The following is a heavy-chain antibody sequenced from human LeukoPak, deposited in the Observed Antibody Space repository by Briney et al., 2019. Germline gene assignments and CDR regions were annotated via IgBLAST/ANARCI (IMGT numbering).Heavy chain of an antibody. CDR3: ARNRPHTVKGVAFDI. J-gene: IGHJ3*02. CDR1: GGSISSGSYY. Sequence: SQTLSLTCTVSGGSISSGSYYWSWIRQPAGKGLEWIGRIYTSGSTNYNPSLKSRVTISVDRSKNQFSLKLSSVTAADTAVYYCARNRPHTVKGVAFDIWGQGTMVTVSS. D-gene: IGHD4-11*01. CDR2: IYTSGST. V-gene: IGHV4-61*02.